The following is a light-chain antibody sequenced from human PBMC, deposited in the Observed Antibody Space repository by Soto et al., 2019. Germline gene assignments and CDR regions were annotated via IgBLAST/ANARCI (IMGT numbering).Light chain of an antibody. CDR2: GAS. CDR1: QSVRSN. V-gene: IGKV3-15*01. J-gene: IGKJ1*01. CDR3: QQYNNWPPWT. Sequence: EIVMTQSPATLSVSPGERATLSCRASQSVRSNLAWYQQKPGQAPRLLIYGASTRATGIPARFSCSGSGTEFTLTISSLQSEDFAGYYCQQYNNWPPWTFGQGTKVEIK.